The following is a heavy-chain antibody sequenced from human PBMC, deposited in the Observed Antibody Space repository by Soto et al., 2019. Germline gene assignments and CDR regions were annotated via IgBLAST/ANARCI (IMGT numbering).Heavy chain of an antibody. J-gene: IGHJ4*02. Sequence: VQLVESGGGLVKPGGSLRLSCAASGFTFSTYVMNWVRQTPGKGLEWVSSINGRSNYIYYADSVKGRFTISRDNAKNSLYLQMNSLRAEDTAVYYCAREDGIVGTTSAFDYWGQGTLVTVSS. CDR2: INGRSNYI. CDR1: GFTFSTYV. V-gene: IGHV3-21*02. CDR3: AREDGIVGTTSAFDY. D-gene: IGHD1-26*01.